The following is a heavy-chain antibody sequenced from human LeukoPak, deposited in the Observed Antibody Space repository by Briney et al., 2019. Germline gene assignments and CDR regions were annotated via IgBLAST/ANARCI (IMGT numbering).Heavy chain of an antibody. Sequence: ASVKVSCKASGGTFSSYAISWVRQAPGQGLEWMGIINPSGGSTSYAQKFQGRVTMTRDTSTSTVYMELSSLRSEDTAVYYCARGGWFDPWGQGTLVTVSS. CDR1: GGTFSSYA. V-gene: IGHV1-46*01. CDR3: ARGGWFDP. CDR2: INPSGGST. J-gene: IGHJ5*02.